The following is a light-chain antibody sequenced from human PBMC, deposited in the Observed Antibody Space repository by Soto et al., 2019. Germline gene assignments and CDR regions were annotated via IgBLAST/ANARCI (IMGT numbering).Light chain of an antibody. J-gene: IGLJ3*02. CDR2: EGS. CDR3: CSYAGSSTWV. CDR1: SSDVGSYNL. Sequence: ALTQPASVSGSPGQSITISCTGTSSDVGSYNLVSWYQQHPGKAPKLMIYEGSKRPSGVSNRFSGSKSGNTAYLTISGLQAEDEADYYCCSYAGSSTWVFGGGPKVTVL. V-gene: IGLV2-23*01.